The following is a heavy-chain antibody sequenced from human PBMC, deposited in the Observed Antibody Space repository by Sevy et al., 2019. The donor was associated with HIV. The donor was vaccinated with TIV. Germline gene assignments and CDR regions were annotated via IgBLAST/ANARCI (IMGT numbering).Heavy chain of an antibody. J-gene: IGHJ6*02. CDR2: IWYDGSNK. CDR1: GFTFSSYG. Sequence: GGSLRLSCAASGFTFSSYGMHWVRQAPGKGLEWVAVIWYDGSNKYYADSVKGGFTSSRDNSKNTLYLQMNSLRAEDTAVYYCARDGYCSGGSCYFYYYYGMDVWGQGTTVTVSS. D-gene: IGHD2-15*01. CDR3: ARDGYCSGGSCYFYYYYGMDV. V-gene: IGHV3-33*01.